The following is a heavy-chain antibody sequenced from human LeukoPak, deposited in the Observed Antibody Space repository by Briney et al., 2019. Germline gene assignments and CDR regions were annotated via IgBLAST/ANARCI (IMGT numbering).Heavy chain of an antibody. Sequence: NPGGSLRLSCAASGFTFSDSCKNWIRQAPGKGLERLSYISHSGSNLDYAESVRGRCTISRENANHSLYLQINSLRAEDTAVYYCARGDSSGVPDYWGQGPLVTVSS. CDR3: ARGDSSGVPDY. D-gene: IGHD3-22*01. J-gene: IGHJ4*02. CDR2: ISHSGSNL. V-gene: IGHV3-11*01. CDR1: GFTFSDSC.